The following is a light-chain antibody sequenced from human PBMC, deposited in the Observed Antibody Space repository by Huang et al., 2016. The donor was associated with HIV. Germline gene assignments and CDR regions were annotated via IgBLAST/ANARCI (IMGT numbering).Light chain of an antibody. V-gene: IGKV1-39*01. J-gene: IGKJ1*01. CDR3: QQTYGSSAT. Sequence: GDRVTITCRASQSIGDYLNWYQQKPGKAPNLLIYTASILQTGVPSRFSGSGSGTDFTLTISTLQPEDFATYYCQQTYGSSATFGPGTRVEI. CDR2: TAS. CDR1: QSIGDY.